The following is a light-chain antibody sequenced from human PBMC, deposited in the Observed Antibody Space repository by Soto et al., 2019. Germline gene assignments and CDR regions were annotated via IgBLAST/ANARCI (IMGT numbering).Light chain of an antibody. J-gene: IGKJ1*01. V-gene: IGKV2-24*01. Sequence: DIVMTQTPVSSPVTFGQPASISCRSSQSLEHSEGNTYLSWLQQRPGQPPRLLIYQTSNRFSGVPDRFSGSGAGTDFTLKISRVDAGDVGVYYCMQSIQLPWTFGQGTKVE. CDR2: QTS. CDR3: MQSIQLPWT. CDR1: QSLEHSEGNTY.